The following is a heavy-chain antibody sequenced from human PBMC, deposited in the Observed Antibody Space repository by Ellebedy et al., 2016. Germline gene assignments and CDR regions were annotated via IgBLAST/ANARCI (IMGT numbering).Heavy chain of an antibody. CDR1: GFSFNSHA. CDR3: AKATLQWLIRGRGADY. D-gene: IGHD6-19*01. CDR2: INENGDDT. J-gene: IGHJ4*02. Sequence: GGSLRLSCAASGFSFNSHAMNWVRQAPGKGLEWVSSINENGDDTYYADSVKGRFTISRDNSKNTLYLQINSLRAEDTAVYYCAKATLQWLIRGRGADYWGQGTLVTVSS. V-gene: IGHV3-23*01.